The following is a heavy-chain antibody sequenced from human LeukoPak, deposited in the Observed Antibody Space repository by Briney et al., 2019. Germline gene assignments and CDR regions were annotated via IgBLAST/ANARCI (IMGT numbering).Heavy chain of an antibody. Sequence: GGSLRLSGAASGFTFSSYAMSWVRQAPGKGLEWVSAISGSGGSTYYADSVKGRFTISRDNSKNTLYLQMNSLRAEDTAVYYCAKGLRFMVTFGLSDYWGQGTLVTVSS. V-gene: IGHV3-23*01. CDR2: ISGSGGST. CDR1: GFTFSSYA. CDR3: AKGLRFMVTFGLSDY. J-gene: IGHJ4*02. D-gene: IGHD3-16*01.